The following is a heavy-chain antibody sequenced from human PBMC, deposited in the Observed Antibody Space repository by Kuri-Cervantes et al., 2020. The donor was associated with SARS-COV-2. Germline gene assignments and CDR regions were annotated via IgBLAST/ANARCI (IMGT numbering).Heavy chain of an antibody. J-gene: IGHJ4*02. CDR1: GFTFSNAW. Sequence: GGSLRLSCAASGFTFSNAWMNWVRQAPGKGLEWVGRIKSKTDGGTTDYAAPVKGRFTISRDDSKNTLYLQMNSLKTGDTAVYYCTTAPDYGDYVGPDYWGQGTLVTVSS. CDR2: IKSKTDGGTT. D-gene: IGHD4-17*01. CDR3: TTAPDYGDYVGPDY. V-gene: IGHV3-15*07.